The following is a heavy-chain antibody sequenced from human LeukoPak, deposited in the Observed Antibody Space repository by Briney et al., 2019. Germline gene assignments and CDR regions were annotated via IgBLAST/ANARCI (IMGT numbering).Heavy chain of an antibody. Sequence: PGGSLRLSCAASGFTFSSYGMHWVRQAPGKGLEWVAVIWYDGNNKYYADSVNGRFSIYRDNSKNMLYLQMNSLRAEDTAVYYCARDHEEVHDAFDVWGQGTMVTVSS. J-gene: IGHJ3*01. CDR1: GFTFSSYG. CDR3: ARDHEEVHDAFDV. V-gene: IGHV3-33*01. CDR2: IWYDGNNK.